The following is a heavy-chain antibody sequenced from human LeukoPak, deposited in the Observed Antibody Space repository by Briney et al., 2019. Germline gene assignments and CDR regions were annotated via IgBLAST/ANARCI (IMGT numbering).Heavy chain of an antibody. D-gene: IGHD6-13*01. CDR1: GFTFSSYA. CDR2: ISGSGGST. J-gene: IGHJ5*02. Sequence: PGGSLRLSCAASGFTFSSYAMSWVRQAPGKGLEWVSAISGSGGSTYYADSVKGRFTISRDNSKNTLYLQMNSLRAEDTAVCYCAKDPTYSSSWPNWFDPWGQGTLVTVSS. V-gene: IGHV3-23*01. CDR3: AKDPTYSSSWPNWFDP.